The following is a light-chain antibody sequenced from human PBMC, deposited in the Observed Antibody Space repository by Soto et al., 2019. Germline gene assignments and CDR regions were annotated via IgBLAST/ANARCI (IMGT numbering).Light chain of an antibody. CDR2: GAS. CDR3: QQYNNWGT. V-gene: IGKV3-15*01. J-gene: IGKJ1*01. CDR1: QSVSSN. Sequence: EIVMTQSPATLSVSPGERATLSCRASQSVSSNLAWYQQKPGQAPRLLIYGASTRATGIPARFSGSGSGTEFTLTLSSLQSEDFVVYYCQQYNNWGTFGQGTKVEIK.